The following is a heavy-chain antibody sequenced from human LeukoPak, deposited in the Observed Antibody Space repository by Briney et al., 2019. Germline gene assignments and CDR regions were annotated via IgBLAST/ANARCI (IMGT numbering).Heavy chain of an antibody. J-gene: IGHJ6*03. V-gene: IGHV1-3*01. Sequence: ASVKVSCKASGYTFTNYAMHWVRQAPGQRLEWMGWINAGNGNTQYSQEFQGRVTITRDTSASTAYMEVSRLRSDDTAVYYCARSEQFPYYMDVWGKGTTVTVSS. D-gene: IGHD6-19*01. CDR3: ARSEQFPYYMDV. CDR1: GYTFTNYA. CDR2: INAGNGNT.